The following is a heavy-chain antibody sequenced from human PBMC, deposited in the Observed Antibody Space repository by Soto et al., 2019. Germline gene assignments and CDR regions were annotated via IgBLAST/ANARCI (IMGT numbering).Heavy chain of an antibody. D-gene: IGHD2-8*01. CDR3: ARDVGPGTRDAFDI. Sequence: EVQLVESGGGLIQPGGSLRLSCAASGFIVSSNYMSWVRQAPGKGLEWVSVIYSGGTTYYADSVKGRFTISRDSSKNTLYLQMNSLRVEDTAVYYCARDVGPGTRDAFDIWGQGTMVTVSS. CDR1: GFIVSSNY. CDR2: IYSGGTT. V-gene: IGHV3-53*01. J-gene: IGHJ3*02.